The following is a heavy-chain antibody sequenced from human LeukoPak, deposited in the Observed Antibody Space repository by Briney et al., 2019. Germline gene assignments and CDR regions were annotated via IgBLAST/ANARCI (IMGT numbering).Heavy chain of an antibody. D-gene: IGHD6-6*01. J-gene: IGHJ4*02. CDR2: ISRTSNYM. V-gene: IGHV3-21*01. CDR1: GFTFNSDS. CDR3: TKSPSRRGVAPRADF. Sequence: GGSLRLSCAASGFTFNSDSMNWVRQAPGGGLGWVSSISRTSNYMYYADSVKRRFTISRDNAKTSLYLQMNSLRAEDTAMYYCTKSPSRRGVAPRADFWGRGTLVTVSS.